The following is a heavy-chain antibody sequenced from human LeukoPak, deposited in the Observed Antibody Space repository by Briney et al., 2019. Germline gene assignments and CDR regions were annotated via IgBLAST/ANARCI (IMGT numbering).Heavy chain of an antibody. CDR1: GFTFSSYG. V-gene: IGHV3-30*18. CDR2: ISYDGSNK. J-gene: IGHJ4*02. CDR3: AKDPGGYDYYFDY. Sequence: GVSLRLSCAASGFTFSSYGMHWVRQAPGKALEGVAVISYDGSNKYYADSVKGRFTISRDNSKNTLYLQMNSLRAEDTAVYYCAKDPGGYDYYFDYWGQGTLVTVSS. D-gene: IGHD5-12*01.